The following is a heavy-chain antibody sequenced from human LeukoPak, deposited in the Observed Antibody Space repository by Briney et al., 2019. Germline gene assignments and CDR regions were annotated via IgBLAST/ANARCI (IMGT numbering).Heavy chain of an antibody. Sequence: PGGSLRLSCGASGFAFSSHWMNWVRQAPGKGLEWVANIKQDGSEKNYVDSVKGRFTISRDNAKNSVYLQMNSLRAEDTAVYYCSRVGIAVAYCLDSWGQGTLVAVSS. CDR2: IKQDGSEK. J-gene: IGHJ4*02. CDR1: GFAFSSHW. V-gene: IGHV3-7*01. D-gene: IGHD6-19*01. CDR3: SRVGIAVAYCLDS.